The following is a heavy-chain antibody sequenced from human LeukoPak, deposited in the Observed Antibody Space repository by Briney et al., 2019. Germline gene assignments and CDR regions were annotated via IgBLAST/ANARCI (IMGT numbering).Heavy chain of an antibody. J-gene: IGHJ1*01. D-gene: IGHD6-13*01. V-gene: IGHV3-23*01. Sequence: GGSLRLSCAASGFTFSSYAISWVRQAPGKGLEWVSAISGSGGSTYYADSVKGRFTISRDNSKNTLYLQMNSLRAEDTAVYYCAKLSSSWHRGYFQHWGQGTLVTVSS. CDR1: GFTFSSYA. CDR3: AKLSSSWHRGYFQH. CDR2: ISGSGGST.